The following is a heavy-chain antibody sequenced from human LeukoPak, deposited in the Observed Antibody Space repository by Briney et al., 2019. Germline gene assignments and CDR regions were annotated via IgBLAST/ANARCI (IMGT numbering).Heavy chain of an antibody. J-gene: IGHJ4*02. CDR1: GFTFSNAW. CDR3: TTVEYGSGSYYFDY. V-gene: IGHV3-15*01. Sequence: GGSLRLSCAASGFTFSNAWMSWVRQAPGKGLEWVGRIKSKTDGGATDYAAPVKGRFTISRDDSKSTLYLQMNSLKTEDTAVYYCTTVEYGSGSYYFDYWGQGTLVTVSS. D-gene: IGHD3-10*01. CDR2: IKSKTDGGAT.